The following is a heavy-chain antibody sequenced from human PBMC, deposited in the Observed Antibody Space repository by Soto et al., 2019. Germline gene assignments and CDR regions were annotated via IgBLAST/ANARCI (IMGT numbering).Heavy chain of an antibody. CDR3: ARVRSGYYPTPDY. V-gene: IGHV3-33*01. J-gene: IGHJ4*02. CDR2: IWYDGSNR. CDR1: GFIFSDYG. Sequence: GGSLRLSCAASGFIFSDYGMHWVRQAPGKGLEWVAVIWYDGSNRDYADSVKGRFTISRDNSKNTLYLQMNSLRAEDTAVYYCARVRSGYYPTPDYWGQGIMVTVSS. D-gene: IGHD3-22*01.